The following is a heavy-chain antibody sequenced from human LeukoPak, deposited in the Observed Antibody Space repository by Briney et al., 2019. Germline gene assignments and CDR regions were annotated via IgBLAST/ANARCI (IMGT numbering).Heavy chain of an antibody. V-gene: IGHV3-23*01. J-gene: IGHJ4*02. CDR2: ISASGGVT. D-gene: IGHD2-21*01. CDR3: ARGRATYCFDY. CDR1: GFTFSSYA. Sequence: PGGSLRLSCAASGFTFSSYAMSWVRQVPGKGLEWVSSISASGGVTHYADSVKGRFTISRDNSKNTLYLQRSSLRAEDTAVYYCARGRATYCFDYWGQGTLVTASS.